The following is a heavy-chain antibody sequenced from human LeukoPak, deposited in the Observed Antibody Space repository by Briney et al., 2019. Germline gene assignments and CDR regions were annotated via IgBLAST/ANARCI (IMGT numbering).Heavy chain of an antibody. V-gene: IGHV3-7*01. Sequence: GGSLRLSCAASGFTFSSYWMSWVRQAPGKGLEWVANIKQDGSEKYYVDSVKGRFTISRDNAKNSLYLQMNSLRAEDTAVYYCARVLDDFWSGYYTDWAQGTLVTVSS. CDR1: GFTFSSYW. D-gene: IGHD3-3*01. CDR2: IKQDGSEK. CDR3: ARVLDDFWSGYYTD. J-gene: IGHJ4*02.